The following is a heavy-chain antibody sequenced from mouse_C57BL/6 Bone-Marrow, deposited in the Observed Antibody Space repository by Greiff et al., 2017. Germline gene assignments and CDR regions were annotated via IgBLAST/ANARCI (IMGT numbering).Heavy chain of an antibody. D-gene: IGHD1-1*01. CDR2: IDPANGNT. V-gene: IGHV14-3*01. Sequence: EVKLMESVAELVRPGASVKLSCTASGFNIKNTYMHWVKQRPEQGLEWIGRIDPANGNTKYAPKFQGKATITAYTSSNTAYLQLSSLTSEDTAIYYCAAVTTVVEGGFAYWGKGTLVTVSA. J-gene: IGHJ3*01. CDR1: GFNIKNTY. CDR3: AAVTTVVEGGFAY.